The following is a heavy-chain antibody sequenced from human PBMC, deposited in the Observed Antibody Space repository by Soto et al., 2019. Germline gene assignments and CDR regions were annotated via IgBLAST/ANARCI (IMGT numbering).Heavy chain of an antibody. CDR2: IYSSGTT. CDR1: GGSINSYY. Sequence: PSETLSLTCTVSGGSINSYYWSWIRQPPGRGLEWIGYIYSSGTTNYNPSLKSRVTISVDTSKNQFSLKLSSVTAADTAVYFCARPLRVGGYYAMDVWGQGTTVTVSS. V-gene: IGHV4-59*01. D-gene: IGHD2-15*01. J-gene: IGHJ6*02. CDR3: ARPLRVGGYYAMDV.